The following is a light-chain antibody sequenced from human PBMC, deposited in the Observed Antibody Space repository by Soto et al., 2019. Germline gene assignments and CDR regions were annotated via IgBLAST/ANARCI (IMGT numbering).Light chain of an antibody. Sequence: SALTQPASVSGSPGQSITISCTGTSSDVGSYNLVSWYQQHPGKAPKLLIYEVSKRPSGVSNRFSGSKSGNTASLTISGLQADDEADYYCCSYAGSSTFHVIFGGGTKLTVL. CDR1: SSDVGSYNL. V-gene: IGLV2-23*02. J-gene: IGLJ2*01. CDR3: CSYAGSSTFHVI. CDR2: EVS.